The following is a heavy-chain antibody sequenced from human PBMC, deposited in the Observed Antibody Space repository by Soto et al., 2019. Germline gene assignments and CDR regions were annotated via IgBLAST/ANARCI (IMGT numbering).Heavy chain of an antibody. CDR2: IIPMFDTP. J-gene: IGHJ4*02. V-gene: IGHV1-69*12. Sequence: QVQLVQSGAEVKKPGSSVKVSCKASGGTFSSDSFSWVRQAPGQGLEWMGGIIPMFDTPIYAQKFQDRVTITADESTSTGYMQLSRLRSGDTAVYYCARSGGLDRDFNYWGQGSLVTVSS. D-gene: IGHD2-15*01. CDR3: ARSGGLDRDFNY. CDR1: GGTFSSDS.